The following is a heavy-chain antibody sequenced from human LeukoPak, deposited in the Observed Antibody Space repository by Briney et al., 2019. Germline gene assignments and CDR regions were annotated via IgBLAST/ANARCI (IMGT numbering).Heavy chain of an antibody. V-gene: IGHV3-30*18. CDR3: AKDSVVPAAYYFDY. CDR1: GFTFSSYG. Sequence: GGSLRLSCAASGFTFSSYGIHWVRQAPGKGLEWVAVISYDGNNKYYADSVKGRFTISRDNSKNTLYLQMNSLRAEDTAVYYCAKDSVVPAAYYFDYWGQGTLVTVSS. D-gene: IGHD2-2*01. CDR2: ISYDGNNK. J-gene: IGHJ4*02.